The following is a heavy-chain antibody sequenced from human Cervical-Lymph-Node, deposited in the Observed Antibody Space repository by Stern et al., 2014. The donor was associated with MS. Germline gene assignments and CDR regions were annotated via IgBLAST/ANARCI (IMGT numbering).Heavy chain of an antibody. V-gene: IGHV1-2*06. D-gene: IGHD2/OR15-2a*01. CDR1: GYDFTGFF. CDR2: LNPIIGDP. J-gene: IGHJ4*02. Sequence: QVQLVESGAKMKKPGASVRVSCKASGYDFTGFFIHWVRQVPGQRLEWMGRLNPIIGDPTYAQNFQDRVTLAREPSIGTAYLEVSRLTAADTAVYYCAREATRIIVGIDYWGQGTPVTVSS. CDR3: AREATRIIVGIDY.